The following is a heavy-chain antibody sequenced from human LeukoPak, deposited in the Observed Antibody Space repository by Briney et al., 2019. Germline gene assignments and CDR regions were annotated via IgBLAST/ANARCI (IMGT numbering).Heavy chain of an antibody. CDR3: ARTAARRFDY. J-gene: IGHJ4*02. V-gene: IGHV1-46*01. Sequence: ASVKVSCKASGYTFTSYYMHWVRQAPGQGLEWMGIINPTGGSTTYAQKFQGRVTMTRDTSTSTVYMELSSLRSDDTAVYYCARTAARRFDYWGQGTLVTVSS. CDR1: GYTFTSYY. D-gene: IGHD6-6*01. CDR2: INPTGGST.